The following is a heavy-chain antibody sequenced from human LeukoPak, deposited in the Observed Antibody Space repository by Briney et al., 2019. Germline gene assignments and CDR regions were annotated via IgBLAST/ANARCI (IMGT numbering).Heavy chain of an antibody. CDR3: ARTAARRFDY. J-gene: IGHJ4*02. V-gene: IGHV1-46*01. Sequence: ASVKVSCKASGYTFTSYYMHWVRQAPGQGLEWMGIINPTGGSTTYAQKFQGRVTMTRDTSTSTVYMELSSLRSDDTAVYYCARTAARRFDYWGQGTLVTVSS. CDR1: GYTFTSYY. D-gene: IGHD6-6*01. CDR2: INPTGGST.